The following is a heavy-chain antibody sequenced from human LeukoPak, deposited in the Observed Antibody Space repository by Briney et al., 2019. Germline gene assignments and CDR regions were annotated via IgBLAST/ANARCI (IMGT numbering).Heavy chain of an antibody. CDR2: IYYSGST. CDR1: GGSISSSSYY. D-gene: IGHD1-26*01. Sequence: SETLSLTCTVSGGSISSSSYYWGWIRQPPGKGLEWIGSIYYSGSTYYNPSLKSRVTISVDTSKNQFSLKLSSVTAADTAVYYCASGSYYFDYWGQGTLVTVSS. V-gene: IGHV4-39*07. J-gene: IGHJ4*02. CDR3: ASGSYYFDY.